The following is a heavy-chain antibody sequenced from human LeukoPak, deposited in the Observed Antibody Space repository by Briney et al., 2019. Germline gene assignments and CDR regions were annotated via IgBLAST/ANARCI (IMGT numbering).Heavy chain of an antibody. CDR3: ARESPSGYYNRPIDY. V-gene: IGHV4-59*01. J-gene: IGHJ4*02. CDR2: IYYSGSI. D-gene: IGHD3-22*01. CDR1: GASISSYY. Sequence: SETLSLTCTVSGASISSYYWSWIRQPPGKGLEWIGDIYYSGSIKYNPSLKSRVTMSVDTSKNQFSLKLSSVTAADTAIYYCARESPSGYYNRPIDYWGQGTLVTASS.